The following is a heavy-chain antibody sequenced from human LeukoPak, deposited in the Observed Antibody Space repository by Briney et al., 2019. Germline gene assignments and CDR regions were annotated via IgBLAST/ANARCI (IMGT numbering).Heavy chain of an antibody. CDR2: INPSGGST. J-gene: IGHJ6*03. CDR3: ARDIPHCGGDCSYYYYYMDV. D-gene: IGHD2-21*02. Sequence: ASVKVSCKASGYTFTIYFMHWVRQAPGQGLEWMGIINPSGGSTSYAQKFQGRVTITADESTSTAYMELSSLRSEDTAVYYCARDIPHCGGDCSYYYYYMDVWGKGTTVTISS. V-gene: IGHV1-46*01. CDR1: GYTFTIYF.